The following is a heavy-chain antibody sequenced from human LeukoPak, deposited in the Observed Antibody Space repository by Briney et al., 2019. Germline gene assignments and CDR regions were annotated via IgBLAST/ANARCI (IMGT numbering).Heavy chain of an antibody. D-gene: IGHD3-3*01. CDR1: GGSFSGYY. Sequence: PSETLSLTCAVYGGSFSGYYWSWIRQPPGEGLEWIGEINHSGSTNYNPSLKSRVTISVDTSKNQFSLKLSSVTAADTAVYYCARACYDFWSGYYTNNWFDPWGQGTLVAVSS. V-gene: IGHV4-34*01. J-gene: IGHJ5*02. CDR3: ARACYDFWSGYYTNNWFDP. CDR2: INHSGST.